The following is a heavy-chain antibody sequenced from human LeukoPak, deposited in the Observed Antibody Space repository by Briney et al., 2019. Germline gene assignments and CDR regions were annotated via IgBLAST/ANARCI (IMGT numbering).Heavy chain of an antibody. CDR2: IYPGDSET. J-gene: IGHJ3*02. CDR3: ARRRLGAFDI. D-gene: IGHD3-3*01. CDR1: GYTFTNYW. Sequence: GESLKISCKGSGYTFTNYWIGWVRQMPGKGLEWMGIIYPGDSETRYNPSFQGQVTISADKSISTAYLQWSSLKASDTAMYYCARRRLGAFDIWGQGTMVTVSS. V-gene: IGHV5-51*01.